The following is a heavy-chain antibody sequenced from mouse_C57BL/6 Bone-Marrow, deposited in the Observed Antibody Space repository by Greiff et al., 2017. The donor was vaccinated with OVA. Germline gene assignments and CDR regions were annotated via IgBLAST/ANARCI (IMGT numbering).Heavy chain of an antibody. Sequence: VKLVESGAELARPGASVKLSCKASGYTFTSYGISWVKQRTGQGLEWIGEIYPRSGNTYYNEKFKGKATLTADKSSSTAYMELRSLTSEDSAVYFCARAGPLFDYWGQGTTLTVSS. J-gene: IGHJ2*01. CDR1: GYTFTSYG. CDR3: ARAGPLFDY. D-gene: IGHD3-3*01. V-gene: IGHV1-81*01. CDR2: IYPRSGNT.